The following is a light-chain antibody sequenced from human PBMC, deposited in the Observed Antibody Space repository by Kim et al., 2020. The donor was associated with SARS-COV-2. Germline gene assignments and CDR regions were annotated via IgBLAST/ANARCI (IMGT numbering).Light chain of an antibody. CDR1: QSVSTY. J-gene: IGKJ4*01. Sequence: DIVLTQFPATLSLSPGERATLSCRASQSVSTYLAWYQHKPGQAPRLLFHDASNSATGIPPRFSGSGSGTDFTLTISSLEPEDFAIYYCQQSSNCPPTFGGGTK. V-gene: IGKV3-11*01. CDR2: DAS. CDR3: QQSSNCPPT.